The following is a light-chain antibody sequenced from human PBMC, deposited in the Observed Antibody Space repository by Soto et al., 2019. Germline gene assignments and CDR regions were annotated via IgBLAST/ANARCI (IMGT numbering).Light chain of an antibody. CDR2: GNS. V-gene: IGLV1-40*01. CDR3: QSYDSSLSGVV. Sequence: QSVLTQPPSVSGAPGQRVTISCTGSSSNIGAGYDVHWYQQLPGTAPKLLIYGNSNRPSGVPDRLSGSKSGTSACLAITGLQAEDESDYYSQSYDSSLSGVVFGGGTKLTVL. J-gene: IGLJ2*01. CDR1: SSNIGAGYD.